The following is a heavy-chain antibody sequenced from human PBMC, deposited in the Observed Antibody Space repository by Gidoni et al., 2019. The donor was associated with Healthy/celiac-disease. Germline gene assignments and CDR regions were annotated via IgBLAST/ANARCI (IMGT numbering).Heavy chain of an antibody. J-gene: IGHJ3*02. V-gene: IGHV4-59*01. CDR1: GGSSSSYY. CDR2: IYYSGST. CDR3: ARDLLDGGNRPSAFDI. D-gene: IGHD2-15*01. Sequence: QVHLQESGPGLVKPSETLSVTCTVSGGSSSSYYWSWIRQPPGKGLEWIGYIYYSGSTNYNPSLKSRVTISVDTSKNQFSLKLSSVTAADTAVYYCARDLLDGGNRPSAFDIWGQGTMVTVSS.